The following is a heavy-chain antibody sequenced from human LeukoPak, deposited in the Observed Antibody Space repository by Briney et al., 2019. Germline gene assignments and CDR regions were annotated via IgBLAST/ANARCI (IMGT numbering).Heavy chain of an antibody. CDR1: GGSFSGYY. Sequence: SETLSLTCAVYGGSFSGYYWSWIRQPPGKGLEWIGEINHSGSTNYNPSLKSRVTISVDTSRNQFSLKLSSVTAADTAVYYCAREPGFGELLFYFDYWGQGTLVTVSS. J-gene: IGHJ4*02. CDR2: INHSGST. D-gene: IGHD3-10*01. CDR3: AREPGFGELLFYFDY. V-gene: IGHV4-34*01.